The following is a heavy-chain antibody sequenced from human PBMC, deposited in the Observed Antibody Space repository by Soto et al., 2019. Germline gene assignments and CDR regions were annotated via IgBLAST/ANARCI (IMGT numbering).Heavy chain of an antibody. CDR3: AREDVVGATTYYGMDV. V-gene: IGHV1-3*01. J-gene: IGHJ6*02. Sequence: ASVKVSCKASGHTFTSYAMHWVRQAPGQRLEWMGWINAGNGNTKYSQKFQGRFTISRDNSKNTLYLQMSSLRAEDTAVYYCAREDVVGATTYYGMDVWGQGTTVTVSS. CDR2: INAGNGNT. D-gene: IGHD1-26*01. CDR1: GHTFTSYA.